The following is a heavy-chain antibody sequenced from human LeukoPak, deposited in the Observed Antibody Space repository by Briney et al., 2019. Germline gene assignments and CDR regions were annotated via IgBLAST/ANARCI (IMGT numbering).Heavy chain of an antibody. J-gene: IGHJ5*02. CDR1: GFTFSTYW. CDR2: IHQDGSEK. D-gene: IGHD4-11*01. CDR3: ATYSSSLGWLDP. Sequence: GGSLRLSCEASGFTFSTYWMSWVRQAPGKGLEWVANIHQDGSEKYYVDSLKGRFTISRDNAKSSLYLQINSLRAEDTAVYYCATYSSSLGWLDPWGQGTLVIVSS. V-gene: IGHV3-7*01.